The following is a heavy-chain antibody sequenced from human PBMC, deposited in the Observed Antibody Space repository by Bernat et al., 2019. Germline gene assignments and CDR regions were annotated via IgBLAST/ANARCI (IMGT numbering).Heavy chain of an antibody. J-gene: IGHJ4*02. Sequence: PARALALACTFSGFSLSTGGVGVGWIRQPPGTALEWLALLYWDDDKRYSPSLKSRLTITKDTSKTQVVLTMTNMDPVDTATSYCAHMLHDSSGYYNYYFDYWGQGTLGTVSS. D-gene: IGHD3-22*01. V-gene: IGHV2-5*02. CDR3: AHMLHDSSGYYNYYFDY. CDR2: LYWDDDK. CDR1: GFSLSTGGVG.